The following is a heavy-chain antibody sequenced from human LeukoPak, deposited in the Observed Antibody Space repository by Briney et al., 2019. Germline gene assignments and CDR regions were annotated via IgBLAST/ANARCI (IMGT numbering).Heavy chain of an antibody. CDR1: GFTFTEHW. CDR2: IKQDGSEK. Sequence: GGSLRLSCTASGFTFTEHWMSWVRQAPGKGLEWVANIKQDGSEKYYVDSVKGRFTISRDNAKNSLYLQMNSLRAEDTAVYYCARDLYRVVVVPHYFDYWGQGTLVTVSS. D-gene: IGHD3-22*01. CDR3: ARDLYRVVVVPHYFDY. J-gene: IGHJ4*02. V-gene: IGHV3-7*01.